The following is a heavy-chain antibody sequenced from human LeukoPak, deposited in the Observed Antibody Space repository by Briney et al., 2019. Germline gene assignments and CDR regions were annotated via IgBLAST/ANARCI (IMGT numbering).Heavy chain of an antibody. J-gene: IGHJ5*02. CDR3: AREGRGWHNWFDP. V-gene: IGHV3-66*01. D-gene: IGHD6-19*01. CDR1: GFTVGSNY. Sequence: PGGSLRLSCAASGFTVGSNYMNWVRQTPGKGLEWVSVIYSGDSTFYSDSVKGRFTVSRDNSKNTMYLQMNNLRAEDTAVYYCAREGRGWHNWFDPWGQGTLVTVSS. CDR2: IYSGDST.